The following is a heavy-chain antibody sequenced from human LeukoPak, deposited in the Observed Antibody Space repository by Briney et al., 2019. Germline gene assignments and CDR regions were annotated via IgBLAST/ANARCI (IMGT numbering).Heavy chain of an antibody. CDR2: ISGSGGST. CDR3: AKDGRGLPDS. J-gene: IGHJ5*01. CDR1: GFTFTTSA. D-gene: IGHD3/OR15-3a*01. Sequence: GGSLRLSCAASGFTFTTSAMNWVRQAPGKGLEWVSGISGSGGSTYYAGSVKGRFTISRDNSKNTLYLQMNSLRVEDTAIYYCAKDGRGLPDSWGQGTLVAVSS. V-gene: IGHV3-23*01.